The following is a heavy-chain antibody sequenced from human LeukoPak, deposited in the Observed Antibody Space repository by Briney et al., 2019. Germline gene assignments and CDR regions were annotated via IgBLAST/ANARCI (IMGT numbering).Heavy chain of an antibody. J-gene: IGHJ4*02. CDR2: INPNSGGT. CDR3: ARVPYSGSYSFDY. D-gene: IGHD1-26*01. V-gene: IGHV1-2*02. CDR1: GYTFTGYY. Sequence: ASVKVSCKASGYTFTGYYMHWVRQAPGQGLEWMGWINPNSGGTNYAQKFQGRVTMTRDTSISTAYMELSRLRSDDTAVYYCARVPYSGSYSFDYWGQGTLVAVSS.